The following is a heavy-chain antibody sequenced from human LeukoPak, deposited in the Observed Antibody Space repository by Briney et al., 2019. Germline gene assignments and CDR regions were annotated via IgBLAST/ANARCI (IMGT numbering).Heavy chain of an antibody. CDR3: ARGQLGIAAAGDFDY. Sequence: GGSLRLSCAASGFTFSSYSMNWVRQAPGKGLEWVSSISSSSSYIYYADSVKGRFTISRDNAKNSLYLQMNSLRAEDTAVYYCARGQLGIAAAGDFDYWGQGTLVTVSS. J-gene: IGHJ4*02. CDR2: ISSSSSYI. D-gene: IGHD6-13*01. V-gene: IGHV3-21*01. CDR1: GFTFSSYS.